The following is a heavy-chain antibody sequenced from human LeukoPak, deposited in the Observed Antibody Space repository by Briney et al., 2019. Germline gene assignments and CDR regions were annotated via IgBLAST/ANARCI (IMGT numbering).Heavy chain of an antibody. Sequence: GGSLRLSCAASGFTFSSYDMNWVRQAPGKGLEWVANIKDDGSEKYYVDSVKGRFTIYRDNAKNSLYLQMNRLRAEDTAVYYCARDSPGSSRFYHYYGLDVWGQGTTVSVSS. V-gene: IGHV3-7*05. CDR1: GFTFSSYD. D-gene: IGHD6-6*01. CDR3: ARDSPGSSRFYHYYGLDV. CDR2: IKDDGSEK. J-gene: IGHJ6*02.